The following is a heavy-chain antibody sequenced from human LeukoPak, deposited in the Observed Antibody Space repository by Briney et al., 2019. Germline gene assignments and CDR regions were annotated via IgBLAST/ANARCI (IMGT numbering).Heavy chain of an antibody. Sequence: AGGSLRLSCAASGFTFSSCWMTWVRQAPGKGLEWVANIKEDGSKKNYVDSVKGRFTIFRDNAKNSLYLQMNSLRVEDTAVYYCATPLDYYDSSGYHQGGDWGQGTLVTVSS. D-gene: IGHD3-22*01. CDR2: IKEDGSKK. V-gene: IGHV3-7*03. CDR1: GFTFSSCW. CDR3: ATPLDYYDSSGYHQGGD. J-gene: IGHJ4*02.